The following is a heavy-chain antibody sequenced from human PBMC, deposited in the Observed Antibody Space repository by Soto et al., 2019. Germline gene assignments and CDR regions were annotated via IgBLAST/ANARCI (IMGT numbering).Heavy chain of an antibody. CDR2: IYYSGST. CDR1: GGSISSSSYY. CDR3: ASRLLWFGELHNGDYYGMDV. D-gene: IGHD3-10*01. Sequence: QLQLQESGPGLVKPSETLSLTCTVSGGSISSSSYYWGWIRQPPGKGLEWIGSIYYSGSTYYNPSLTSRVTISVDTSKNQFSPKLSSVTAADTSVYYCASRLLWFGELHNGDYYGMDVWGQGTTVTVSS. J-gene: IGHJ6*02. V-gene: IGHV4-39*01.